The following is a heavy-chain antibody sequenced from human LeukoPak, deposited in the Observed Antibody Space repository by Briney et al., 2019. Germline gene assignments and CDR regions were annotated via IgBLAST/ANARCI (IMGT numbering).Heavy chain of an antibody. J-gene: IGHJ6*02. CDR3: ARGGHSSGWYRYGMDV. V-gene: IGHV4-30-2*01. CDR2: INHSGST. CDR1: GGSISSGGYS. Sequence: SQTLSLTCAVSGGSISSGGYSWSWLRQPPGKGLEWNGEINHSGSTNYNPSLKSRVTISVDTSKNQFSLKLSSVTAADTAVYYCARGGHSSGWYRYGMDVWGQGTTVTVSS. D-gene: IGHD6-19*01.